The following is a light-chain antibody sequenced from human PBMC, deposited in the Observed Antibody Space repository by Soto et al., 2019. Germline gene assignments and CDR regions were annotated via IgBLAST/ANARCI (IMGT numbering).Light chain of an antibody. J-gene: IGKJ1*01. CDR2: AAS. CDR3: QQTYSNLWT. CDR1: QTVSRY. V-gene: IGKV1-39*01. Sequence: DIQLTQSPSSLSASVGDTVTITCRASQTVSRYLNWYQQKSGTAPKLLIYAASTLHTGVPSRSSGRGSGTDFTLTINNLQREDFADYFCQQTYSNLWTFGQGTKVDIK.